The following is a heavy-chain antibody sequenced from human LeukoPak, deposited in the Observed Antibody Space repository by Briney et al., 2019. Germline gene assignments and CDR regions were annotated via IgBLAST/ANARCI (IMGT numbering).Heavy chain of an antibody. CDR2: IKQDGSEK. D-gene: IGHD4-17*01. CDR3: ATDTAGFDH. Sequence: PGGSLRLSCVASGITFSNYAVSWVRQAPGKGLEWVANIKQDGSEKYYVDSVKGRFTISRDNAKNSLYLQMNSLRAEDTAVFYCATDTAGFDHWGQGTLVTVSS. V-gene: IGHV3-7*03. J-gene: IGHJ4*02. CDR1: GITFSNYA.